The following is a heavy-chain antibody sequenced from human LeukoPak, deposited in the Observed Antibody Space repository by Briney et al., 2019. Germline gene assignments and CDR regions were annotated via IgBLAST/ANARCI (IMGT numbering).Heavy chain of an antibody. CDR3: ARAPLDGYYDGSGYYS. CDR2: INHSGST. J-gene: IGHJ4*02. D-gene: IGHD3-22*01. Sequence: SETLSLTCAVYGGSFSGYYWSWIRQPPGKGLERIGEINHSGSTNYNPSLKSRVTISVDTSKNQFSLKLSSVTAADTAVYYCARAPLDGYYDGSGYYSWGQGTLVTVSS. CDR1: GGSFSGYY. V-gene: IGHV4-34*01.